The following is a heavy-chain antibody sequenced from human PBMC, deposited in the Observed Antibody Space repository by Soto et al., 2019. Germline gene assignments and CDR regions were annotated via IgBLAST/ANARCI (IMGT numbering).Heavy chain of an antibody. CDR1: GFTFSSYA. CDR3: ARGSTGYCSGGSCYSPYYYYMDV. D-gene: IGHD2-15*01. V-gene: IGHV3-64*01. CDR2: ISSNGGST. J-gene: IGHJ6*03. Sequence: GGSLRLSCAASGFTFSSYAMHWVRQAPGKGLEYVSAISSNGGSTYYANSVKGRFTISRDNSKNTLYLQMGSLRAEDMAVYYCARGSTGYCSGGSCYSPYYYYMDVWGKGTTVTVSS.